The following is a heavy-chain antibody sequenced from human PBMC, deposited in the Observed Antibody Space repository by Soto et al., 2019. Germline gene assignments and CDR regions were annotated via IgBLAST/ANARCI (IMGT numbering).Heavy chain of an antibody. CDR1: GYTFTSYA. CDR3: ARGGGWLRIQRYYFDY. Sequence: QVQLVQSGAEVKKPGSSVKVSCKASGYTFTSYAMHWVRQAPGQRLEWMGWINAGNGNTKYSKKFQGRVTITRDTSASTAYMELSSLRSEDTAVYYCARGGGWLRIQRYYFDYWGPGTLVTVSS. D-gene: IGHD5-12*01. J-gene: IGHJ4*02. V-gene: IGHV1-3*01. CDR2: INAGNGNT.